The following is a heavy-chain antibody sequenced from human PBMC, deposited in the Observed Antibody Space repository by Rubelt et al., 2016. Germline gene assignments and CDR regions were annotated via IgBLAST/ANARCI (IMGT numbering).Heavy chain of an antibody. J-gene: IGHJ4*02. CDR1: GGSFSGYY. V-gene: IGHV4-34*01. CDR3: ARHVAVAGILVYYFDY. Sequence: QVQLQQWGAGLLKPSETLSLTCAVYGGSFSGYYWSWIRQPPGKGLEWLGEINHSGSTNFNPSLKSRVPISVDTSKKRFALKLSSVTAAETAVYYCARHVAVAGILVYYFDYWGQGTLVTVSS. D-gene: IGHD6-19*01. CDR2: INHSGST.